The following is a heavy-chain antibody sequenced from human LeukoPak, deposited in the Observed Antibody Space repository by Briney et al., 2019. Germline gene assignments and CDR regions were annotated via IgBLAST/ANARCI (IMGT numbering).Heavy chain of an antibody. CDR1: GYTFTSYG. V-gene: IGHV1-18*01. CDR3: ARALPGYSSSPKNFDY. D-gene: IGHD6-6*01. CDR2: ISAYNGNT. Sequence: VASVKVSCKASGYTFTSYGISWVRQAPGQGLEWMGWISAYNGNTNYAQKLQGRVTMTTDTSTSTAYMELRSLRSDDTAVYYCARALPGYSSSPKNFDYWGQGTLVTVSS. J-gene: IGHJ4*02.